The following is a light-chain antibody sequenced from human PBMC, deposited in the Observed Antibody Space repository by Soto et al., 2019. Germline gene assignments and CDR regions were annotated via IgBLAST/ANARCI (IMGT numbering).Light chain of an antibody. CDR1: TSDVGGYNY. CDR2: DVN. Sequence: QSALTPPRSVSGSPGQSVTISCTGTTSDVGGYNYVSWYQHHPGKAPKLMIYDVNKRPSGVPDRFSGSKSGNTASLTISGLQAEDESDYYCCSYAGSYTYVFGTGTKVTVL. J-gene: IGLJ1*01. CDR3: CSYAGSYTYV. V-gene: IGLV2-11*01.